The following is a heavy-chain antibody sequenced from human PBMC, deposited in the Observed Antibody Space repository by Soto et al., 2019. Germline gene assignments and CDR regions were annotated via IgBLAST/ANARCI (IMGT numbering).Heavy chain of an antibody. CDR2: ISGYNGDT. CDR1: GFTFTRNG. CDR3: AKNGQPPYYYYGLDV. V-gene: IGHV1-18*01. Sequence: GAPVKASSKASGFTFTRNGISWVRQAPGQGLEWMGWISGYNGDTNYAQKFQDRVSMTIDTSTGTAYMELRSLTSDDTAIYYCAKNGQPPYYYYGLDVWGQGTKVTVSS. D-gene: IGHD2-8*01. J-gene: IGHJ6*02.